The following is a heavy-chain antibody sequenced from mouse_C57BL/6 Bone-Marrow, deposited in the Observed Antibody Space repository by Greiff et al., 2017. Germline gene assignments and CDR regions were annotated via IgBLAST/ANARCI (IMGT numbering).Heavy chain of an antibody. J-gene: IGHJ4*01. V-gene: IGHV1-80*01. Sequence: VQLQQSGAELVKPGASVKISCKASGYAFSSYWMNWVKQRPGKGLEWIGQIYPGDGDTNYNGKFKGKATLTADKSSSTAYMQLSSLTSEDSAVYFCARSLLWDYYAMDYWGQGTSVTVSS. D-gene: IGHD2-10*01. CDR3: ARSLLWDYYAMDY. CDR1: GYAFSSYW. CDR2: IYPGDGDT.